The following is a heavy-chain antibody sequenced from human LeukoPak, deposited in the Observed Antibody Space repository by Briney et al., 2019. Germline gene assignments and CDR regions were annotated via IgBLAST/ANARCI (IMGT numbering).Heavy chain of an antibody. J-gene: IGHJ4*02. CDR1: GFTFDDYA. CDR2: ISWNSGSI. D-gene: IGHD6-19*01. Sequence: GGSLRLSYAASGFTFDDYAMHWVRQAPGKGLEWVSGISWNSGSIGYADSVKGRFTISRDNAKNSLYLQMNSLRAEDTALYYCAKAPTVSSGWYYFDYWGQGTLVTVSS. CDR3: AKAPTVSSGWYYFDY. V-gene: IGHV3-9*01.